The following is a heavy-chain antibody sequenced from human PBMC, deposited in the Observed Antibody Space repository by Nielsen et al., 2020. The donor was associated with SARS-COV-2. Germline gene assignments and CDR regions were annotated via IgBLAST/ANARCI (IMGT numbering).Heavy chain of an antibody. V-gene: IGHV3-20*01. Sequence: GVLKISCAASGFTFDDYGMSWVRQAPGKGLEWVSGINWNGGSTGYADSVKGRFTISRDNAKNSLYLQMNSLRAEDTALYHCATAPSGSYGGLYAFDIWGQGTMVTVSS. D-gene: IGHD1-26*01. CDR2: INWNGGST. CDR1: GFTFDDYG. CDR3: ATAPSGSYGGLYAFDI. J-gene: IGHJ3*02.